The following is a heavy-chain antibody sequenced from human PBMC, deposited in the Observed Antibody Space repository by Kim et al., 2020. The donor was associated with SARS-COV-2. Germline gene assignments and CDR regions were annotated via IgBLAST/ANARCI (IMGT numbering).Heavy chain of an antibody. J-gene: IGHJ4*02. V-gene: IGHV3-21*01. CDR2: ISSSSSYI. CDR1: GFTFSSYS. D-gene: IGHD6-13*01. CDR3: ARDEEAAGSVFDY. Sequence: GGSLRLSCAASGFTFSSYSMNWVRQAPGKGLEWVSSISSSSSYIYYADSVKGRFTISRDNAKNSLYLQMNSLRAEDTAVYYCARDEEAAGSVFDYWGQGTLVTVSS.